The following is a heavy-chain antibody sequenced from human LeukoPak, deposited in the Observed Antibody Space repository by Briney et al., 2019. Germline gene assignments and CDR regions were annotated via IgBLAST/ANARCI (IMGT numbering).Heavy chain of an antibody. D-gene: IGHD6-13*01. Sequence: PSETLSLTCSVSGDSLTNYNYHWSWIRQPPGKGLEWIGDIYYSGSTNYNPSLKSRVTISVDTSKNQFSLKLSSVTAADTAVYYCARTRGIAAAGPLWYYYYMDVWGKGTTVTVSS. CDR2: IYYSGST. V-gene: IGHV4-61*01. CDR3: ARTRGIAAAGPLWYYYYMDV. J-gene: IGHJ6*03. CDR1: GDSLTNYNYH.